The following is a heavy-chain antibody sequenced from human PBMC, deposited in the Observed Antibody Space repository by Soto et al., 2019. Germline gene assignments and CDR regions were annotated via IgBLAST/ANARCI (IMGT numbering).Heavy chain of an antibody. D-gene: IGHD2-2*01. CDR3: ARDGDIVVVPAAPTYYYYYGMDV. J-gene: IGHJ6*02. V-gene: IGHV3-33*01. CDR2: IWYDGSNK. CDR1: GFTFSSYG. Sequence: QVQLVESGGGVVQPGRSLRLSCAASGFTFSSYGMHWVRQAPGKGLEWVAVIWYDGSNKYYADSVKGRFTISRDNSKNTLYLQMNSLRAEDTAVYYCARDGDIVVVPAAPTYYYYYGMDVWGQGTTVTVSS.